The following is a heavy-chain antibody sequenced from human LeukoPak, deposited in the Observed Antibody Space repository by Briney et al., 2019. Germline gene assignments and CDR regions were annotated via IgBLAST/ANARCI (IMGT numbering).Heavy chain of an antibody. CDR3: ARAYCGGDCYYDFYYYMDV. J-gene: IGHJ6*03. CDR1: GYTFTSYD. CDR2: MNPNSGNT. Sequence: ASVKVSCKASGYTFTSYDINWVRQATGQGLEWMGWMNPNSGNTGYAQKFQGRVTITRNTSISTAYMELSSLRSEDTAVYYCARAYCGGDCYYDFYYYMDVWGKGTTVTVSS. V-gene: IGHV1-8*03. D-gene: IGHD2-21*02.